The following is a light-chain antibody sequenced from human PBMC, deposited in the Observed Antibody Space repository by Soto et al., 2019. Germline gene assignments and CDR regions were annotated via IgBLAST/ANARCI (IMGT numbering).Light chain of an antibody. V-gene: IGLV2-11*01. Sequence: SVLTQPRSVSGSPGQSITISCTGTSSDVGDYSYVSWYQQHPGKAPKLIISDVSKRPSGVPDRFSGSKSGNMASLTISGLQAEDEADYYCCSYAGSYTFVFGSGTKLTVI. CDR3: CSYAGSYTFV. CDR2: DVS. CDR1: SSDVGDYSY. J-gene: IGLJ6*01.